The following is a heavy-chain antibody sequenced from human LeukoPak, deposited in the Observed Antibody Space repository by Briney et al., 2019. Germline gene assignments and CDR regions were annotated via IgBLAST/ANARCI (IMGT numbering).Heavy chain of an antibody. J-gene: IGHJ5*02. CDR1: GGSISSYY. CDR3: ARGAYGDYGERYNWFDP. D-gene: IGHD4-17*01. Sequence: PSETLSLTCTVSGGSISSYYWSWIRQPPGKGLEWIGYIYYSGSTNYNPSLKSRVTISVDTSKNQFSLKLSSVTAVDTAVYYCARGAYGDYGERYNWFDPWGQGTLVTVSS. V-gene: IGHV4-59*01. CDR2: IYYSGST.